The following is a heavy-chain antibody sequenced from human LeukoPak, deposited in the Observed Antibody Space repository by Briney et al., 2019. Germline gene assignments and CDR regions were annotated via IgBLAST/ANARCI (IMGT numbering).Heavy chain of an antibody. Sequence: SVKVSCKASGGTFSSYAISWVRQAPGQGLEWMGGIIPIFGTANYAQKFQGRVTITADESTSTAYMELSSLRSEDTAVYYCARDPSYYYESGDPFDYWGQGTLVTVSS. J-gene: IGHJ4*02. CDR2: IIPIFGTA. V-gene: IGHV1-69*13. CDR3: ARDPSYYYESGDPFDY. CDR1: GGTFSSYA. D-gene: IGHD3-22*01.